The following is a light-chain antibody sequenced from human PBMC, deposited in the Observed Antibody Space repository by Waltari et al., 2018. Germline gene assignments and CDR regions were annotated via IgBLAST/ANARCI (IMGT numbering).Light chain of an antibody. CDR2: DVN. CDR3: ASYVVGGARV. V-gene: IGLV2-14*03. Sequence: SVLHQPASLSGSRGKSITIACSGTPRDVAGYDIACWYLQHPGQVPRLILYDVNNRPSGISSRFSGSKFGNLASLTISDLQPDDEADYYCASYVVGGARVFGGGTKLTVL. CDR1: PRDVAGYDI. J-gene: IGLJ3*02.